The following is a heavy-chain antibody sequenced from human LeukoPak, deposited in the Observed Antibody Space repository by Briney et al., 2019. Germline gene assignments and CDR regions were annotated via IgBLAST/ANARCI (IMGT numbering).Heavy chain of an antibody. CDR1: GFTFSSYS. CDR3: ARNTYGSGSYSGY. CDR2: ISSSSSYI. D-gene: IGHD3-10*01. V-gene: IGHV3-21*01. Sequence: GGSLRLSCAASGFTFSSYSMNWVRQAPGKGLEWVSSISSSSSYIYYADSVKGRFTISRDNAKNSLYLQMNSLRAEDTAVYYCARNTYGSGSYSGYWGQGTLVTVSS. J-gene: IGHJ4*02.